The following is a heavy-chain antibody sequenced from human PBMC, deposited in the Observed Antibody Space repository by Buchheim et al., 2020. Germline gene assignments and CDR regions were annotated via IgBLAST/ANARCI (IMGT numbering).Heavy chain of an antibody. J-gene: IGHJ4*02. V-gene: IGHV3-48*01. CDR3: TRGQAAPSDY. CDR1: GFTFSSYS. CDR2: ISSSSDSI. D-gene: IGHD2-15*01. Sequence: EVQLVESGGGLVQPGGSLRLSCAASGFTFSSYSMNWVRQAPGKGLEWVSYISSSSDSIYYADSVEGRFTISRDNAKNTLYRQMNSLRAEDTAVYYCTRGQAAPSDYWGQGAL.